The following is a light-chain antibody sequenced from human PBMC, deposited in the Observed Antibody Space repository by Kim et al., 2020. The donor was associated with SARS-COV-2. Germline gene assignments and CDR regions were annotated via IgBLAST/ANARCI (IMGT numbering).Light chain of an antibody. CDR2: QAS. V-gene: IGKV1-5*03. Sequence: SASVGDRVTITCRASQIINTYLAWYQQKPGKAPDLLIYQASSLQIGVPSRFSGSGSGTEFTLTINSLQPDDVATYYCQHYIRFPYTFGQGTKLEI. CDR3: QHYIRFPYT. J-gene: IGKJ2*01. CDR1: QIINTY.